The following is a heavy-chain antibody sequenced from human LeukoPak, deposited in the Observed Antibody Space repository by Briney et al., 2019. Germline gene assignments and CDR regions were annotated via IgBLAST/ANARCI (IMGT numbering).Heavy chain of an antibody. J-gene: IGHJ4*02. D-gene: IGHD6-19*01. Sequence: PGGSLRLSRAASGFTFSGYAMSWVRQAPERGLGWVSTVTGSAAGPYYAESAKGRFTISRDNSKNTPYLQTNSLRAEDTAVYYCAKDTPLIGYASGWSRNFFVYWGQGTLVTVSS. CDR1: GFTFSGYA. CDR3: AKDTPLIGYASGWSRNFFVY. V-gene: IGHV3-23*01. CDR2: VTGSAAGP.